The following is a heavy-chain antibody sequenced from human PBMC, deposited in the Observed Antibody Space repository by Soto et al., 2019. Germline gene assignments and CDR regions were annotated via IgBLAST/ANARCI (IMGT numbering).Heavy chain of an antibody. J-gene: IGHJ4*02. CDR3: TRDGMTTGDT. Sequence: PSETLSPTSLVSGASVSSFTWSWVRQPANKGLEWIGRVFSSVSATYSPSIKRRVRISMDTPENRISLKLDSVTAADAGVYYCTRDGMTTGDTWGPGTLVTVSS. CDR2: VFSSVSA. V-gene: IGHV4-4*07. D-gene: IGHD2-21*02. CDR1: GASVSSFT.